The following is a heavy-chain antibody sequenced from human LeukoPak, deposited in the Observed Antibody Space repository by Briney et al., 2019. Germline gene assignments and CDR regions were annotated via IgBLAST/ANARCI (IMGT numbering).Heavy chain of an antibody. CDR1: GYRFTSYW. CDR3: ARLNDGFDV. Sequence: GDSLKISCKASGYRFTSYWIGWVRQMPGKGLEWMGVIHPGEYERRYSPSFEGQVTISADKSISTAYMQWSSLKASDTAMYYCARLNDGFDVWGQGTMVSVSS. CDR2: IHPGEYER. V-gene: IGHV5-51*01. J-gene: IGHJ3*01.